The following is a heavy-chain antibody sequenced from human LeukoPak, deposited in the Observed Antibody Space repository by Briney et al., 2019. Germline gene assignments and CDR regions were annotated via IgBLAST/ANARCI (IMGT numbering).Heavy chain of an antibody. V-gene: IGHV3-7*03. D-gene: IGHD3-22*01. J-gene: IGHJ4*02. CDR3: ARKAPYYYDGSGPLGTYNFDY. CDR2: IKQDGSEK. CDR1: GFTFYEYW. Sequence: PGGSLRLSCVVSGFTFYEYWMSWVRQTPGKGLEWVANIKQDGSEKYYVDSVKGRFTISRDNAKKSLFLQMNSLRAEDTAVYYCARKAPYYYDGSGPLGTYNFDYWGQGTLVTVSS.